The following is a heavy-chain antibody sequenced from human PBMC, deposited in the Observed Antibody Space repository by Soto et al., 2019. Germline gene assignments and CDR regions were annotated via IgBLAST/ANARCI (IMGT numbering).Heavy chain of an antibody. D-gene: IGHD1-26*01. CDR1: GASLSRYY. J-gene: IGHJ5*02. CDR3: VRDGTKNLRDRFEP. Sequence: PSETLSPTCNVSGASLSRYYWSWISQPPGKGLEWIGRIYATGDTDYNPSLKSRISMSVDMSKKQFSLTLRSVTAADTSIYYCVRDGTKNLRDRFEPWGRGILVTVSS. V-gene: IGHV4-4*07. CDR2: IYATGDT.